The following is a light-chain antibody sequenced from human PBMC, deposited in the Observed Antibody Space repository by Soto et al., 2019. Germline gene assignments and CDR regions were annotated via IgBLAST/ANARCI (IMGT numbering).Light chain of an antibody. CDR1: SSNIGSND. V-gene: IGLV1-47*02. CDR3: AAWDDRLSAHYL. Sequence: QSALPQPPSASGTPGQRVTISCSGSSSNIGSNDVFWYQQLPGTAPKLLIYSNNQRPSGVPDRFSGSKSGTSASLAISGLRSEDEGDYYCAAWDDRLSAHYLFGTGTRSPS. CDR2: SNN. J-gene: IGLJ1*01.